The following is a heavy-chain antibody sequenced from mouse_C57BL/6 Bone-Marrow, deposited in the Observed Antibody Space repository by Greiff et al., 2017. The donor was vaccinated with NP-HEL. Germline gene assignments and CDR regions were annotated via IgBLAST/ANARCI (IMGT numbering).Heavy chain of an antibody. V-gene: IGHV10-1*01. Sequence: EVQRVESGGGLVQPKGSLKLSCAASGFSFNTYAMNWVRQAPGKGLEWVARIRSKSNNYATYYADSVKDRFTISRDDSESMLYLQMNNLKTEDTAMYYCVTGSSYYFDYWGKGTTLTVSS. CDR1: GFSFNTYA. CDR3: VTGSSYYFDY. D-gene: IGHD1-1*01. J-gene: IGHJ2*01. CDR2: IRSKSNNYAT.